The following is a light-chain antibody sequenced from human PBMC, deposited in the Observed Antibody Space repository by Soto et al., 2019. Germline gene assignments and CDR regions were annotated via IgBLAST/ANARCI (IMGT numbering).Light chain of an antibody. CDR1: SSNIGAGYD. Sequence: QSVLTQPPSVSGAPGQRVTISCTGSSSNIGAGYDVHWYQQLPGTAPKVLIYGNSNRPSGVPDRFSGSKSGTSASLAITGLQAEDEADYYCQSYDSSLNGVFGGGTQLTVL. CDR3: QSYDSSLNGV. V-gene: IGLV1-40*01. J-gene: IGLJ7*01. CDR2: GNS.